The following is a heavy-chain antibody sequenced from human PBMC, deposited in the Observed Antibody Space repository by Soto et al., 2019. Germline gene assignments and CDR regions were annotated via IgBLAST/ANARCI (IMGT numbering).Heavy chain of an antibody. V-gene: IGHV4-4*02. CDR1: SGSIFTTNW. J-gene: IGHJ3*01. D-gene: IGHD3-16*01. CDR3: ARQPDVATAKVGGGYVFDV. CDR2: IYHSGSP. Sequence: QVQLQESGPGLVKPSGTLSLTCAASSGSIFTTNWWSWVRQSPGRGLQWIGDIYHSGSPKYNPSLKIRVSISIDKCKDRFFLILTSVTAADTAVYYCARQPDVATAKVGGGYVFDVWGQGTMVTVSS.